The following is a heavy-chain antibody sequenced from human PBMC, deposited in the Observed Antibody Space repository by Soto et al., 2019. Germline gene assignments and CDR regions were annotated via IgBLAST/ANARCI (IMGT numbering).Heavy chain of an antibody. CDR2: VSNDGSNK. V-gene: IGHV3-30*18. D-gene: IGHD6-19*01. CDR1: GFTFSSYV. Sequence: QVQLVESGGGVVQPGRSLRLSCAASGFTFSSYVMHWVRQAPGKGLEWVAVVSNDGSNKDYVDSVKGRFTISRDNSKTTLYLQMNSLRAGDTAVYYCAKVLLTYTSGWYHPHFDYWGQGTLVTVSS. CDR3: AKVLLTYTSGWYHPHFDY. J-gene: IGHJ4*02.